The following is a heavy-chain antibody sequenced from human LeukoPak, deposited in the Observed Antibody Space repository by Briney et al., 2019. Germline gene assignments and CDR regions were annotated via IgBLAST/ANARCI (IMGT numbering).Heavy chain of an antibody. V-gene: IGHV4-59*08. CDR3: AGGRMGRYYDH. CDR2: FYHNGGT. J-gene: IGHJ4*02. D-gene: IGHD1-26*01. CDR1: GTAISSYF. Sequence: SETLSLTCDISGTAISSYFWNWIQQSPAKGLEWIGYFYHNGGTSYNPSLRSRVTISVDSSQKKLSLQVTSMTAADTAIYYCAGGRMGRYYDHWGQGTLVAVST.